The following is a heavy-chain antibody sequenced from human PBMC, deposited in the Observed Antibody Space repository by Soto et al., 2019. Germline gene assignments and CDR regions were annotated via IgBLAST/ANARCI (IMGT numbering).Heavy chain of an antibody. Sequence: EVQLVESGGGLVQPGGSLRLSCAASGFTFSSYSMNWVRQAPGKGLKWVSYISSSSSTIYYADSVKGRFTISRDNAKNSLYLQMNSLRDEDTAVYYCARDLVVVPATEGYFDYWGQGTLVTVSS. D-gene: IGHD2-2*01. J-gene: IGHJ4*02. CDR2: ISSSSSTI. CDR3: ARDLVVVPATEGYFDY. V-gene: IGHV3-48*02. CDR1: GFTFSSYS.